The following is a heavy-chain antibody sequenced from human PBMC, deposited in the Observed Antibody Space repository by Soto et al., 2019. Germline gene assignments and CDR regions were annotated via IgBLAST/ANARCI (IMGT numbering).Heavy chain of an antibody. Sequence: ASVKVSCKASGYTFTSYAMHWVRQAPGQRREWMGWINAGNGNTKYSQKFQGRVTITRDTSASTAYMELSSLRSEDTAVYYCAGWTVGVPIVGVPKDYWGQGTLVTVSS. CDR1: GYTFTSYA. V-gene: IGHV1-3*01. D-gene: IGHD3-3*01. CDR2: INAGNGNT. J-gene: IGHJ4*02. CDR3: AGWTVGVPIVGVPKDY.